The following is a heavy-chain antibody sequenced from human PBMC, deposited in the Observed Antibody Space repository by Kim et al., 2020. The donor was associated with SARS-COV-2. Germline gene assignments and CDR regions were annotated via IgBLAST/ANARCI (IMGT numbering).Heavy chain of an antibody. D-gene: IGHD3-3*01. CDR2: IYYSGST. J-gene: IGHJ6*04. V-gene: IGHV4-30-4*01. Sequence: SETLSLTCTVSGGSISSGDYYWSWIRQPPGKGLEWIGYIYYSGSTYYNPSLKSRVTISVDTSKNQFSLKLSSVTAADTAVYYCHVCDDYVFWRADVWGKGTTVTVSS. CDR3: HVCDDYVFWRADV. CDR1: GGSISSGDYY.